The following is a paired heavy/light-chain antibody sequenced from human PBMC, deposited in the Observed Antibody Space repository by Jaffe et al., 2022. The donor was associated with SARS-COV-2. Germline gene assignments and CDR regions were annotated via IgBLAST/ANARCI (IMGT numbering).Heavy chain of an antibody. CDR2: IYTGGDT. J-gene: IGHJ5*02. Sequence: QVQLQESGPGQVKPSQTLSLTCKVSGGSISSGSYYWSWLRQPAGKGLEWIGRIYTGGDTSYNPSLKSRVTISIDLSMNQFSLKLRSVTAADTAVYYCAREGPFNNYELFLFDRWGQGVLVTVSS. D-gene: IGHD4-4*01. CDR1: GGSISSGSYY. CDR3: AREGPFNNYELFLFDR. V-gene: IGHV4-61*02.
Light chain of an antibody. CDR3: MQATQFPYT. J-gene: IGKJ2*01. CDR1: QSLVHTNGNTY. Sequence: DIVMTQTPLSSPVTLGQPASFSCRSSQSLVHTNGNTYLSWLQQRPGQPPRVLIYKISKRFSGVPDRFSGSGAGTDFTLKISRVEAEDVGVYYCMQATQFPYTFGQGTKVEIK. V-gene: IGKV2-24*01. CDR2: KIS.